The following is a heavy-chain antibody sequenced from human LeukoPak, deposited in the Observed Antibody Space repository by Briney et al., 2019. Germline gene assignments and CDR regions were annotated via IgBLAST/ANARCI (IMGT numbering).Heavy chain of an antibody. CDR1: GGSFSGYY. Sequence: SETLSLTCAVYGGSFSGYYWSWIRQPPGKGLEWIGEINHSGSTNYNPSLKSRVTISVDTSKNQFSLKLSSVTAADTAVYYCARHPLVGARNFFDIGGKGTMAPVS. CDR2: INHSGST. V-gene: IGHV4-34*01. D-gene: IGHD1-26*01. J-gene: IGHJ3*02. CDR3: ARHPLVGARNFFDI.